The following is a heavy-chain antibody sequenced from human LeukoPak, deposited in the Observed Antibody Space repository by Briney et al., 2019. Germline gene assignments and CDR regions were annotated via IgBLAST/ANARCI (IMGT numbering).Heavy chain of an antibody. V-gene: IGHV4-30-4*01. CDR2: IYYTGNA. Sequence: PSETLSLTCTVCGGSISSGDYYLSWIRQPPGKGLEWVVYIYYTGNAYYNPSLKSRVTISVDMSKNQFSLKLRSVTAADTAVYYCARDSSRPSGSDYYGMDVWGQGTTVTVSS. CDR3: ARDSSRPSGSDYYGMDV. CDR1: GGSISSGDYY. D-gene: IGHD6-13*01. J-gene: IGHJ6*02.